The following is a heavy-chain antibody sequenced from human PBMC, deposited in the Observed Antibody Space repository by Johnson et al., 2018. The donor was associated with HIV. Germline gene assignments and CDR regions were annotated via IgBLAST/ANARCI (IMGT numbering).Heavy chain of an antibody. J-gene: IGHJ3*02. CDR2: IRYDGSEK. CDR1: GFTVSSNY. D-gene: IGHD6-13*01. CDR3: ARDRLYYGSSWYEESNAFDI. V-gene: IGHV3-7*03. Sequence: VQLVESGGGLVQPGGSLTLSCAVSGFTVSSNYMSWVRQAPGKGLEWVAFIRYDGSEKYYVDSVKGRFTISRDNAKNSLYLQMNSLRAEDTAVYYCARDRLYYGSSWYEESNAFDIWGQGTMVTVSS.